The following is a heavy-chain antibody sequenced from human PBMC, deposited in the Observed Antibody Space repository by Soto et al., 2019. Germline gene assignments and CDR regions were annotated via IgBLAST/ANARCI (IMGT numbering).Heavy chain of an antibody. J-gene: IGHJ5*02. CDR3: ARDWGTYYYDSSGYPNWFDP. V-gene: IGHV1-69*06. CDR2: IIPIFGTA. Sequence: GASVKVSCKASGGTFSSYAISWVRQAPGQGLEWMGGIIPIFGTANYAQKFQGRVTITADKSTSTAYMELSSLRSEDTAVYYCARDWGTYYYDSSGYPNWFDPWGQGTLVTVSS. CDR1: GGTFSSYA. D-gene: IGHD3-22*01.